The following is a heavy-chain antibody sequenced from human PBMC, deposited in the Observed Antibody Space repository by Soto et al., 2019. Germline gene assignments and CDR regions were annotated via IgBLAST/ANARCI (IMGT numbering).Heavy chain of an antibody. CDR3: AREPDGGYLDY. D-gene: IGHD2-2*01. CDR2: VFTSGST. CDR1: GVSISDSY. J-gene: IGHJ4*02. V-gene: IGHV4-4*07. Sequence: SETLSLTCTVSGVSISDSYWAWIRQPAGKGLEWIGRVFTSGSTTYNPSLKSRVTMSVDASKRQFFLRLNSLTAADTAVYYCAREPDGGYLDYWGQGALVTVSS.